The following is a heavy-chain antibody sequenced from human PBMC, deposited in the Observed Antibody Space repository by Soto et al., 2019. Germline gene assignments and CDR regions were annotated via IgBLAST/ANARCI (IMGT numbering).Heavy chain of an antibody. CDR3: SRHGVNSPFRF. CDR1: GDSISASTYY. Sequence: SETLSLTCIVSGDSISASTYYWGWVRQPPGEGLEWIGSIYYDGTTYSRPSLKSRVSLSVDTSRNQFSLKLTSVTAADTAVYYCSRHGVNSPFRFWGQGTMVT. V-gene: IGHV4-39*01. J-gene: IGHJ3*01. CDR2: IYYDGTT. D-gene: IGHD3-3*01.